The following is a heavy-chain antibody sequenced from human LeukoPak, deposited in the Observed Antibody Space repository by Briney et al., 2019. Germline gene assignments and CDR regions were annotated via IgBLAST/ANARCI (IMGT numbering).Heavy chain of an antibody. Sequence: GESLRLSCAASGFTFSNSWMTWVRQAPGKGLEWVASMIGDGSEIHYVDSVKGRFTISRDKSKNTLYLQMNSLRAEDTAVYYCARDNLDFWSGDHYFDYWGQGTLVTVSS. CDR3: ARDNLDFWSGDHYFDY. D-gene: IGHD3-3*01. CDR2: MIGDGSEI. V-gene: IGHV3-7*03. CDR1: GFTFSNSW. J-gene: IGHJ4*02.